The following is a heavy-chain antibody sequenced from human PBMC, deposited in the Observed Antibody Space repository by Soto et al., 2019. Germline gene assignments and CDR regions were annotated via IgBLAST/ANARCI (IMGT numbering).Heavy chain of an antibody. CDR2: IYHSGST. D-gene: IGHD3-10*01. CDR1: GGSISSSNW. CDR3: ARVGSGYGSGSYYTNNFDY. Sequence: QVQLQESGPGLVKPSGTLSLTCAVSGGSISSSNWWSWVRQPPGKGLEWIGEIYHSGSTNYNPSLKSRVTISVDKSKNQFSLKLSSVTAADTAVYYCARVGSGYGSGSYYTNNFDYWGQGTLVTVSS. V-gene: IGHV4-4*02. J-gene: IGHJ4*02.